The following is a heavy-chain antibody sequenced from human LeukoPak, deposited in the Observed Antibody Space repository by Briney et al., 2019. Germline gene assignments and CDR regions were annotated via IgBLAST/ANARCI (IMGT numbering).Heavy chain of an antibody. Sequence: GESLKISCTGSGYDFTNFWIGWVRQMPGKGLEWMGIIFPGDSDTRYSPSFLGQVTISADKSINTAYLQWSSLKASDTAMYYCARRAGAYCSGGSCYYFDYWGQGTLVTVSS. CDR1: GYDFTNFW. CDR3: ARRAGAYCSGGSCYYFDY. D-gene: IGHD2-15*01. V-gene: IGHV5-51*01. CDR2: IFPGDSDT. J-gene: IGHJ4*02.